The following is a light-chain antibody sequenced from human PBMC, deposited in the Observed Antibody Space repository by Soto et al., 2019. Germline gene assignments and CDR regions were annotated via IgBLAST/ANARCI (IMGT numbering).Light chain of an antibody. CDR3: QQYSNWSAWT. CDR2: GAS. Sequence: EIVMTQSPATLSVSPGERATLSCRASQSVSSNLAWYQQKPGQAPRLLIYGASTRATGIPARFSGSGSGTEFILTISSLQSEDSAVYYCQQYSNWSAWTFGQGTKVEIK. CDR1: QSVSSN. J-gene: IGKJ1*01. V-gene: IGKV3-15*01.